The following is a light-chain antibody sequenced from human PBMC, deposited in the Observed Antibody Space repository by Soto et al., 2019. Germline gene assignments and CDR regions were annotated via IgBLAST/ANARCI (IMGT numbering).Light chain of an antibody. CDR3: ASWGDSLNGHV. J-gene: IGLJ1*01. V-gene: IGLV1-44*01. CDR1: SSNIASNT. CDR2: SND. Sequence: QSVLTQPPSASGTPGQRVTVSCSGSSSNIASNTVNWYQQLPGTAPKLLIYSNDQRPSGVPDRFSASKSGTSASLAISGLQSEDEADYYCASWGDSLNGHVFGTGTKVTVL.